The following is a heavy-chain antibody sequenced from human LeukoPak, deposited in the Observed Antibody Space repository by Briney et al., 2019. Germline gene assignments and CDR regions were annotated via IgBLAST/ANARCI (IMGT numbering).Heavy chain of an antibody. CDR2: IYHSGST. J-gene: IGHJ5*02. CDR1: GYSISSGYY. D-gene: IGHD2-2*01. CDR3: ARGLVIKGVDP. Sequence: SETLSLTCTVSGYSISSGYYWGWIRQPPGKGLEWIGSIYHSGSTYYNPSLKSRVTISVDTSKNQFSLKLSSVTAADTAVYYCARGLVIKGVDPWGQGTLVTVSS. V-gene: IGHV4-38-2*02.